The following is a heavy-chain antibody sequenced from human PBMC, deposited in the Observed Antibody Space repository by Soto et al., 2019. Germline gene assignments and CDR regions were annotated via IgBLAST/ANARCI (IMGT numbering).Heavy chain of an antibody. CDR2: MSNDGSHT. V-gene: IGHV3-30*18. CDR1: GFTFSSNG. D-gene: IGHD2-15*01. Sequence: QVQLVESGGGVVQPGRSLRLSCAASGFTFSSNGMHWVRQAPGKGLEWVAVMSNDGSHTSYADSAKGRFTISRDNSKNTLYLQMNSLRAEDSGIYYCTNGCSSSSNCYIIDYWGQGALVTVSA. J-gene: IGHJ4*02. CDR3: TNGCSSSSNCYIIDY.